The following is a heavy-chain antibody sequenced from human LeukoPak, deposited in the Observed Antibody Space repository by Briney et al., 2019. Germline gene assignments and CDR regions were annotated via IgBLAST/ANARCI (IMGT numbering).Heavy chain of an antibody. CDR3: ARTQGVSYYDILTGYYVSPGDDY. Sequence: SGGSLRLSCAASGFTFSSYSMNWVRQAPGKGLEWVSSISSSSSYIYYADSVKGRFTISRDNAKNSLYLQMNGLRAEDTAVYYCARTQGVSYYDILTGYYVSPGDDYWGQGTLVTVSS. D-gene: IGHD3-9*01. V-gene: IGHV3-21*01. CDR1: GFTFSSYS. J-gene: IGHJ4*02. CDR2: ISSSSSYI.